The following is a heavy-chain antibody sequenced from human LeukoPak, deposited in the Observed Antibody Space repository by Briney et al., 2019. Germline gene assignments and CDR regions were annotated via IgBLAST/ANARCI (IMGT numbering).Heavy chain of an antibody. D-gene: IGHD6-6*01. CDR3: ARAPPYSSASWGYYGMDV. J-gene: IGHJ6*02. Sequence: GGSLRLSCAASGFTFSTYSMNWVRQAPGKGLEWVSYISSSSSTIYYADSVKGRFTISRDNSKNTLYLQMNSLRAEDTAVYYCARAPPYSSASWGYYGMDVWGQGTTVTVSS. V-gene: IGHV3-48*01. CDR1: GFTFSTYS. CDR2: ISSSSSTI.